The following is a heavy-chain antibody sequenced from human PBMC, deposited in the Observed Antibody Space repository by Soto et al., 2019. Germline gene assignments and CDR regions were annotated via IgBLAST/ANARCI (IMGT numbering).Heavy chain of an antibody. V-gene: IGHV3-74*01. Sequence: PGGSLRLSCAASGFPFSSYWMHWVRQAPGKGLVWVSRILGDGSSADYADSVKGRFTISRDNTKNTVYLQMNSLGADDTAVYYCARDPFTYYMDVWGKGTTVTVSS. CDR2: ILGDGSSA. CDR3: ARDPFTYYMDV. CDR1: GFPFSSYW. J-gene: IGHJ6*03.